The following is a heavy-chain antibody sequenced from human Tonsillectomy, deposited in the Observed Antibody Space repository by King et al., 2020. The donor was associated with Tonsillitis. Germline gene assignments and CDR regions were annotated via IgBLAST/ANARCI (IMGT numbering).Heavy chain of an antibody. J-gene: IGHJ5*02. Sequence: VQLQKWGAGLLKPSETLSLTCAVYGGSFSGYYWSWIRQPPGKGLEWIGEINHSGSTNYNPSLKSRVTISVDTSKNQFSLKLGSVTAADTAVYYCARELGTNWFPGDWFDPWGQGTLVTVSS. CDR2: INHSGST. D-gene: IGHD1-1*01. V-gene: IGHV4-34*01. CDR1: GGSFSGYY. CDR3: ARELGTNWFPGDWFDP.